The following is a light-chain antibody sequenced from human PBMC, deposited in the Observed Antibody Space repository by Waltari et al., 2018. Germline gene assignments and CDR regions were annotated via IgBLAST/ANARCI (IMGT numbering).Light chain of an antibody. CDR2: DVS. CDR3: QQYQNWPRWT. V-gene: IGKV3-15*01. J-gene: IGKJ1*01. Sequence: EIVMTQSPATLSVSPGERATLSCRASHRLSGNLAWYQQKPGQAPRLLMYDVSTRATGVPARFSGSESGTEFTLTISSIQSEDFAIYYCQQYQNWPRWTSGQGTKVDIK. CDR1: HRLSGN.